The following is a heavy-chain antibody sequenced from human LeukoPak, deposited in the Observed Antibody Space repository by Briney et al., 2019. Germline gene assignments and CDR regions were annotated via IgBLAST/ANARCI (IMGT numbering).Heavy chain of an antibody. CDR1: GFTVSSNY. J-gene: IGHJ6*03. V-gene: IGHV3-53*01. Sequence: SGGSLRLSCAASGFTVSSNYMSWVRQAPGKGLEWVAGTYSGGSTYYADSVKGRFTISRDNSMNTLYLQMNSLRAEDTAVYYCARALGIATAGPYYMDVWGKGTTVTVSS. CDR2: TYSGGST. CDR3: ARALGIATAGPYYMDV. D-gene: IGHD6-13*01.